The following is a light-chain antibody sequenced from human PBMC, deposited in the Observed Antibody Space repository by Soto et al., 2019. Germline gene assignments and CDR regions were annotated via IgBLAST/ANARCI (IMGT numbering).Light chain of an antibody. J-gene: IGKJ2*01. CDR2: GAS. CDR1: QSVRDN. Sequence: ETLLRQSPATLSVSPGERATLSCRASQSVRDNLAWYQQKHGQAPRLLIYGASTRAPGIPDRFSGSGFGTEFSLTISSLQSEDFAVYYCQQHNDWPPSTFGQGTKLEIK. CDR3: QQHNDWPPST. V-gene: IGKV3-15*01.